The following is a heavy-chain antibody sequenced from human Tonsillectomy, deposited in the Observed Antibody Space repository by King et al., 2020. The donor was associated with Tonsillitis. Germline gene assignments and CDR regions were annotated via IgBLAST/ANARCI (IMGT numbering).Heavy chain of an antibody. V-gene: IGHV3-30*18. CDR3: AKAVPLDGSGDF. J-gene: IGHJ3*01. CDR1: GFTFSTYG. D-gene: IGHD3-10*01. Sequence: QLVQSGGGVVQPGRSLRLSCAASGFTFSTYGMHWVRQAPGKGLEWVAVISYDGSNEFFADSVKGRFSISRDNSKNTLYLQMNSLRADDTAVYYCAKAVPLDGSGDFWGQGTMVTVSS. CDR2: ISYDGSNE.